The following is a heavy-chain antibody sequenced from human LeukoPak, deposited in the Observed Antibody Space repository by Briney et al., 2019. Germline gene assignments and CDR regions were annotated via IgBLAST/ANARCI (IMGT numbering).Heavy chain of an antibody. CDR3: ARAPSEIGGYYPEYFRH. CDR1: GFTLSSYW. V-gene: IGHV3-74*01. Sequence: PGGSLRLSCAASGFTLSSYWMHWVRQAPGKGLVWVSRIKSDGRTNYADSVKGRFTISRDNAKNTVSLQMNSLRAEDTGVYYCARAPSEIGGYYPEYFRHWGRGTLVIVSP. D-gene: IGHD3-22*01. J-gene: IGHJ1*01. CDR2: IKSDGRT.